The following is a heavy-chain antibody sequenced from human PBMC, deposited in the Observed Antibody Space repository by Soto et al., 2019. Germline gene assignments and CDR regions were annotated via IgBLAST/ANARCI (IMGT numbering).Heavy chain of an antibody. CDR3: ARDSLPDFWARYYYGMDV. CDR1: GYTFTSYG. V-gene: IGHV1-18*04. Sequence: QVQLVQSGAEVKKPGASVKVSCKASGYTFTSYGISWVRQAPGQGLEWMGWISAYNGNTNYAQKLQGRVTMTTDTSTSPAYMELRSLRSDDTAVYYCARDSLPDFWARYYYGMDVWGQGTTVTVSS. J-gene: IGHJ6*02. CDR2: ISAYNGNT. D-gene: IGHD3-3*01.